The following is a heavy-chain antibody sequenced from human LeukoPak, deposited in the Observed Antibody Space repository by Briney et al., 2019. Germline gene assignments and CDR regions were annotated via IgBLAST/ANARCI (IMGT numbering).Heavy chain of an antibody. CDR3: ARGGGSGWYAGWFDP. Sequence: ASVKVSCKASGYTFTSYDINWVRQATGQGLEWMGWMNPNSGNTGYAQKFQGRVTMTRNTSISTAYMEVSSMRSEDTAVYYCARGGGSGWYAGWFDPWGQGTLVTVSS. CDR1: GYTFTSYD. D-gene: IGHD6-19*01. V-gene: IGHV1-8*01. CDR2: MNPNSGNT. J-gene: IGHJ5*02.